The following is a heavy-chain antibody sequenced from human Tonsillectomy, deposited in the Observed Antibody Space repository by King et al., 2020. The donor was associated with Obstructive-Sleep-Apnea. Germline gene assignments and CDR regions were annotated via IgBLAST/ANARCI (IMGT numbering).Heavy chain of an antibody. CDR2: LIVDGGNP. Sequence: VQLVESGGGLVQPGGSLRLSCSASGFSVSHYGMTLVRPAPGKGLYWVSPLIVDGGNPYYADSVKGRFTISRDDSKNTLYLQMNSLRAEDTAVYYCAKEDIIVGRGNFDYWGQGTLVTVSS. D-gene: IGHD2-21*01. V-gene: IGHV3-23*04. CDR1: GFSVSHYG. J-gene: IGHJ4*02. CDR3: AKEDIIVGRGNFDY.